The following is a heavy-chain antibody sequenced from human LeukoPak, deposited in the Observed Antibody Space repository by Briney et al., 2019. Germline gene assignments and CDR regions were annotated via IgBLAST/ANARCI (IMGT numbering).Heavy chain of an antibody. J-gene: IGHJ6*02. CDR3: AREGYYCDSSGQFYYYYGMDV. D-gene: IGHD3-22*01. Sequence: GGSLRLSCAASGFTFSSYSMNWVRQAPGKGLEWVSSISSSSSYIYYADSVKGRFTISRDNAKNSLYLQMNSLRAEDTAVYYCAREGYYCDSSGQFYYYYGMDVWGQGTTVTVSS. V-gene: IGHV3-21*01. CDR1: GFTFSSYS. CDR2: ISSSSSYI.